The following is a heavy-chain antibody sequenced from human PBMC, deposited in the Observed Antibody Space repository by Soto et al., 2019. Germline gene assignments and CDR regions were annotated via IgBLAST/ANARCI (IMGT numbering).Heavy chain of an antibody. V-gene: IGHV1-18*01. Sequence: QAQLVQSGGEMKKAGASVKVSCKASGYTFTTYGITWVRQAPGQGLDWMGWINPLKGDTKSAANFQDRVTKTTDTSTRTAYMELRSLRSDDTAVYYCARVKVPAAVLGAFDVWGQGTLVTVSS. CDR3: ARVKVPAAVLGAFDV. D-gene: IGHD2-2*01. CDR2: INPLKGDT. CDR1: GYTFTTYG. J-gene: IGHJ3*01.